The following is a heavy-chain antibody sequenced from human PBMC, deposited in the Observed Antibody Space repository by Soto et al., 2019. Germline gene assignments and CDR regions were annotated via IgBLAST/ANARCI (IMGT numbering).Heavy chain of an antibody. CDR3: ARGPFRPSAMDV. CDR1: GDNFKKNV. Sequence: ASVKVSCKASGDNFKKNVFTWVRQAPGQGLEWMGGTIPALGKTHYIEKFQGRVTITVDDATRTVYMEVRDLTSEDTAIYYCARGPFRPSAMDVWGQGTTVTVSS. D-gene: IGHD3-10*01. J-gene: IGHJ6*02. V-gene: IGHV1-69*10. CDR2: TIPALGKT.